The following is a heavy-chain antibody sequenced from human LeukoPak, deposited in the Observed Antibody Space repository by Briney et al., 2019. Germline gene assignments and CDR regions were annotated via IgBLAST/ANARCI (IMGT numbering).Heavy chain of an antibody. D-gene: IGHD4-11*01. V-gene: IGHV4-39*01. CDR1: GGSINRNDYS. Sequence: SETLSLTCNVSGGSINRNDYSWAWIRQPPGKGLEWIGSIYYSEATEYNPSLESRVTISVDTSKNQFSLKVSSVIAADTAVYYCASGTFEDYSDYARGDYFAYWGQGTLVAVSS. CDR3: ASGTFEDYSDYARGDYFAY. CDR2: IYYSEAT. J-gene: IGHJ4*02.